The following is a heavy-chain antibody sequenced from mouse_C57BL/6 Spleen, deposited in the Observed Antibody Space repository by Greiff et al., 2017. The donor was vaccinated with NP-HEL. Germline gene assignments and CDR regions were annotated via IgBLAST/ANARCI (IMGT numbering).Heavy chain of an antibody. CDR3: ARERLYYGSSGPYAMDY. Sequence: QVQLQQSGPELVKPGASVKISCKASGYAFISSWLNCVKQRPGQGLAWIGRIYPGDGDTNYNGKFKGKATLTADKSSSTAYMQLSSLTSEDSAVYFCARERLYYGSSGPYAMDYWGQGTSVTVSS. CDR2: IYPGDGDT. D-gene: IGHD1-1*01. V-gene: IGHV1-82*01. J-gene: IGHJ4*01. CDR1: GYAFISSW.